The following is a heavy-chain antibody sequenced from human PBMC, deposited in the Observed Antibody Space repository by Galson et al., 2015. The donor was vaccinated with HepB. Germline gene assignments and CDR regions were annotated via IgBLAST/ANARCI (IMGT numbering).Heavy chain of an antibody. CDR3: ARDPSGSYWGRWFDL. D-gene: IGHD1-26*01. J-gene: IGHJ5*02. V-gene: IGHV6-1*01. CDR2: TCYRSKWYN. CDR1: GDSVSSNSAA. Sequence: CAISGDSVSSNSAAWNWIRQSPSRGLEWLGRTCYRSKWYNDYAESVKSRMTIKPDTSKNELSLQLNSVTPEDTAVYYCARDPSGSYWGRWFDLWGQGIPVTVSS.